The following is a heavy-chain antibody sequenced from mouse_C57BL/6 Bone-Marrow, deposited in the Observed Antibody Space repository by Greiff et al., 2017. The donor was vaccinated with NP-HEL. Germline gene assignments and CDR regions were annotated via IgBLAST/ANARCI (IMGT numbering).Heavy chain of an antibody. D-gene: IGHD1-1*01. CDR2: IDPSDSYT. Sequence: QVQLQQPGAELVKPGASVKLSCKASGYTFTSYWMQWVKQRPGQGLEWIGEIDPSDSYTNYNQKFKGKATLTVDTSSSTAYMHLSSLTSEDSAVYYCARANYGSSYEAMDYWGQGTSVTVSS. V-gene: IGHV1-50*01. CDR3: ARANYGSSYEAMDY. CDR1: GYTFTSYW. J-gene: IGHJ4*01.